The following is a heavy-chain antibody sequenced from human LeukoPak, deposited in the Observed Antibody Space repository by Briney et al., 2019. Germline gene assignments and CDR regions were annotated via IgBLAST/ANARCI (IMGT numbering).Heavy chain of an antibody. CDR1: GFPFSSYA. CDR2: ISAGGGTT. CDR3: AKGPCWPYYFDY. J-gene: IGHJ4*02. V-gene: IGHV3-23*01. Sequence: GGSLRLSCAASGFPFSSYAINWVRQAPGKGLEWVSSISAGGGTTYYADSVRGRFTISRDNSKNTLYLQVNSLRAEDTAVYYCAKGPCWPYYFDYWGQGTLVTVSS.